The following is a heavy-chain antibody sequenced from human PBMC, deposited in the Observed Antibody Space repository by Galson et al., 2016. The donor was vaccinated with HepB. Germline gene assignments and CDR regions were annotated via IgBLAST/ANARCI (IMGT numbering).Heavy chain of an antibody. Sequence: SLRLSCAASGFTFSSYSMNWVRQAPGKGLEWVSYISSSSSTIYYADSVKGRFTISRDNAKNSLYLQMNSLRDEDTAVYYCARDLSYYYYYGMDAWGQGTTVTVSS. D-gene: IGHD3-9*01. J-gene: IGHJ6*02. CDR1: GFTFSSYS. V-gene: IGHV3-48*02. CDR3: ARDLSYYYYYGMDA. CDR2: ISSSSSTI.